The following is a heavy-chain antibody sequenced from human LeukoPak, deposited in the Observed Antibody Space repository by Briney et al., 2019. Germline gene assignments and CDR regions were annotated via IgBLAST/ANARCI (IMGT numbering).Heavy chain of an antibody. Sequence: GGSLRLSCAASGLTFSSYSMNWVRQAPGKGLEWVSSISSSSSYIYYADSVKGRFTISRDNAKNSLYLQMNSLRAEDTAVYYCAREIESSGWYSVFYYYYMDVWGKGTTVTVSS. V-gene: IGHV3-21*01. CDR1: GLTFSSYS. J-gene: IGHJ6*03. CDR3: AREIESSGWYSVFYYYYMDV. D-gene: IGHD6-19*01. CDR2: ISSSSSYI.